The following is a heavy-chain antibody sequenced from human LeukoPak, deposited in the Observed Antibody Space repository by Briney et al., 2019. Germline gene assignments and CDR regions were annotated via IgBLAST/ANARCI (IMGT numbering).Heavy chain of an antibody. J-gene: IGHJ4*02. CDR2: INPSADTT. V-gene: IGHV1-46*01. D-gene: IGHD3-10*01. Sequence: GASVKVSCKASGYTFTSYYLHWVRQAPGQGLEWMGVINPSADTTSYTEKFQGRVTMTRDMSTSTFYMELRSLTSEDTAMYYCARAYGSTSYYNYYLQYWGQGTLVTGSS. CDR3: ARAYGSTSYYNYYLQY. CDR1: GYTFTSYY.